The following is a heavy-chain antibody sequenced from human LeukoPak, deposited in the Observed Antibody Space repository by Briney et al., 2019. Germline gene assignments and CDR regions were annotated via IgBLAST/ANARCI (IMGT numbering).Heavy chain of an antibody. CDR3: ASSNFYGSGTEFDY. J-gene: IGHJ4*02. D-gene: IGHD3-10*01. CDR1: GYTFTTFTSYW. Sequence: GESLKISCKGSGYTFTTFTSYWIGWVRQMPGKGPEWMGIIYPRDSDIRYSPSFQGHVTISADKSISTAYLQWSSLKASDTAMYYCASSNFYGSGTEFDYWGQGTLVTVSS. V-gene: IGHV5-51*01. CDR2: IYPRDSDI.